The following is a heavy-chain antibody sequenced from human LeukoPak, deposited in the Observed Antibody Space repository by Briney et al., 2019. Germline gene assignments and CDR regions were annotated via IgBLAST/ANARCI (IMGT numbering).Heavy chain of an antibody. V-gene: IGHV1-18*01. CDR1: GYTFTNYG. J-gene: IGHJ3*02. CDR3: ARATVLRFLDHHIFDI. D-gene: IGHD3-3*01. Sequence: GASVKVSCKASGYTFTNYGISWVRQAPGQGLEWMGWISAYNGNSNYAQKLQGRVTMTTDTSTSTAYMELRSLRSDDTAVYYCARATVLRFLDHHIFDIWGQGTMVTVSS. CDR2: ISAYNGNS.